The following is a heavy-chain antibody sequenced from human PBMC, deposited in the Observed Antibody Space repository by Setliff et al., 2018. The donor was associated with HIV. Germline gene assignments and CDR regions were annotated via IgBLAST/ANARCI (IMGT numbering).Heavy chain of an antibody. J-gene: IGHJ4*02. CDR1: GGPITSNTYF. CDR2: IYHSGNT. CDR3: ARRRGQKATGWYYFDF. Sequence: SETLSLTCSVSGGPITSNTYFWDWIRRAPGKGLEWIGSIYHSGNTYYNPSLKSRVSISVDTSKRQFSLKLTSVTAGDSALYYCARRRGQKATGWYYFDFWGQGALVTV. D-gene: IGHD6-19*01. V-gene: IGHV4-39*01.